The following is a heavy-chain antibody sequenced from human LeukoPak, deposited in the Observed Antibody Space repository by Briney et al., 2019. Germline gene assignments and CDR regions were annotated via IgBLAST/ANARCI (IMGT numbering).Heavy chain of an antibody. V-gene: IGHV1-46*01. CDR3: ATPIYDSSGYSDY. D-gene: IGHD3-22*01. CDR2: INPSGGST. J-gene: IGHJ4*02. CDR1: GYTFTSYY. Sequence: ASVKVSCKASGYTFTSYYMHWVRQAPGQGLEWMGIINPSGGSTSYAQKFQGRVTMTEDTSTDTAYTELSSLRSEDTAVYYCATPIYDSSGYSDYWGQGTLVTVSS.